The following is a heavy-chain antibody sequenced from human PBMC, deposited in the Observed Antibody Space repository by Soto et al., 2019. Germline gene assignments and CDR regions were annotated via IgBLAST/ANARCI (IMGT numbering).Heavy chain of an antibody. CDR3: ASIWFGDGDY. CDR2: IYYSGST. D-gene: IGHD3-10*01. Sequence: QLQLQESGPGLVKPSETLSLTCTVSGGSISSSYYWGWIRQPPGKGLEWIGSIYYSGSTYYNPSLKSRVTISVDTSKHQFSLKLSSVTAADTAVYYCASIWFGDGDYWGQGTLVTVSS. V-gene: IGHV4-39*01. J-gene: IGHJ4*02. CDR1: GGSISSSYY.